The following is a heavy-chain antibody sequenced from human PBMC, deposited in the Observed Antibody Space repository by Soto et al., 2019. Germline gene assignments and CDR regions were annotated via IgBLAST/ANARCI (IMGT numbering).Heavy chain of an antibody. V-gene: IGHV4-4*02. J-gene: IGHJ4*02. Sequence: SETLSLTCAVSGVSISSSNWWSWVRQPPGKGLEWIGEIYHSGSTNYNPSLKSRVTISVDKSKNQFSLKLSSVTAADTAVHYCARDVSCTNGVCYPHYYFDYWGQGTLVTVSS. CDR3: ARDVSCTNGVCYPHYYFDY. CDR2: IYHSGST. CDR1: GVSISSSNW. D-gene: IGHD2-8*01.